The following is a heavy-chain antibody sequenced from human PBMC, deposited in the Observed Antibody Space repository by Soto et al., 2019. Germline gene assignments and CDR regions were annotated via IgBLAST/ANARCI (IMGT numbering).Heavy chain of an antibody. D-gene: IGHD2-15*01. CDR1: GGSISSGDYY. J-gene: IGHJ3*02. CDR3: ARSHIVVVVAATLLVPCDI. V-gene: IGHV4-30-4*01. Sequence: QVQLQESGPGLVKPSQTLSLTCTVSGGSISSGDYYWSWIRQPPGKGLEWIGYTYYSGSTYYNPSLESRVTISVDTSKNQFSLKLSSVTAADTAVYYCARSHIVVVVAATLLVPCDIWGQGTMVTVSS. CDR2: TYYSGST.